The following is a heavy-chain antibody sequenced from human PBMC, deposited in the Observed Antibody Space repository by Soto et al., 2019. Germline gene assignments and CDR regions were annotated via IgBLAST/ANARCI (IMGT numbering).Heavy chain of an antibody. J-gene: IGHJ6*02. V-gene: IGHV1-2*04. Sequence: GASVKVSCKASGYTFTGYYMHWVRQAPGQGLEWMGWINPNSGGTNYAQKFQGWVTMTRDTSISTAYMELSRLRSDDTAVYYCARDHNFGFILYAMDVWGQGTTVTVSS. CDR1: GYTFTGYY. CDR3: ARDHNFGFILYAMDV. D-gene: IGHD2-15*01. CDR2: INPNSGGT.